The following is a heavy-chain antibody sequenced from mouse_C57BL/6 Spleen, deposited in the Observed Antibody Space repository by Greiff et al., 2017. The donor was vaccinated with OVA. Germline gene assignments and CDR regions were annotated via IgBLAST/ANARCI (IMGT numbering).Heavy chain of an antibody. D-gene: IGHD1-1*01. Sequence: VQLQESGAELVRPGASVTLSCKASGYTFTDYEMHWVKQTPVHGLEWIGAIDPETGGTAYNQKFKGKAILTADKSSSTAYMELRSLTSEDSAVYYCTREPHYYGSKDWYFDVWGTGTTVTVSS. V-gene: IGHV1-15*01. CDR1: GYTFTDYE. CDR3: TREPHYYGSKDWYFDV. CDR2: IDPETGGT. J-gene: IGHJ1*03.